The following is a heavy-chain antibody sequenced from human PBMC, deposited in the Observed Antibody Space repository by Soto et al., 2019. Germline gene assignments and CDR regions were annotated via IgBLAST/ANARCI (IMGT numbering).Heavy chain of an antibody. D-gene: IGHD3-3*01. CDR1: GFTFSSYA. V-gene: IGHV3-23*01. J-gene: IGHJ4*02. CDR3: AKVFRDLEWLLYFDY. Sequence: EVQLLESGGGLVQPGGSLRLSCAASGFTFSSYAMSWVRQAPGKGLEWVSDISGSGGSTYYADSVKGRFTISRDKSKNTLDMQMNGLRAEDTVVYYCAKVFRDLEWLLYFDYWGQGTLVTVSS. CDR2: ISGSGGST.